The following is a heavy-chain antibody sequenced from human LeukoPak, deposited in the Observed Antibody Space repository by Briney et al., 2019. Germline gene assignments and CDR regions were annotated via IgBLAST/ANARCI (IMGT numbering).Heavy chain of an antibody. CDR3: VKSPYSSAWLHYY. CDR2: ISSSSSTI. Sequence: GGSLRLSCAASGFTFSSYSMNWVRQAPGKGLEWVSYISSSSSTIYYADSVKGRFTISRDNAKNSLYLQMNSLRAEDTAVYYCVKSPYSSAWLHYYWGQGTLVTVSS. CDR1: GFTFSSYS. D-gene: IGHD6-19*01. V-gene: IGHV3-48*04. J-gene: IGHJ4*02.